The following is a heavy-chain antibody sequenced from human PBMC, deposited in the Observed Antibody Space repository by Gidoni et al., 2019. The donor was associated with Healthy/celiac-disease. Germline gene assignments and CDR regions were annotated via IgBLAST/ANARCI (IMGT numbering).Heavy chain of an antibody. J-gene: IGHJ4*02. V-gene: IGHV3-21*01. CDR2: ISSSSSYI. Sequence: EVQLVESGGGLVKPGGSLRLSCAASGFTFSSYSMNWVRQAPGKGLEWVSSISSSSSYIYYADSVKGRFTISRDNAKNSLYLQMNSLRAEDTAVYYCAKEGPSSGYFDYWGQGTLVTVSS. CDR1: GFTFSSYS. D-gene: IGHD3-10*01. CDR3: AKEGPSSGYFDY.